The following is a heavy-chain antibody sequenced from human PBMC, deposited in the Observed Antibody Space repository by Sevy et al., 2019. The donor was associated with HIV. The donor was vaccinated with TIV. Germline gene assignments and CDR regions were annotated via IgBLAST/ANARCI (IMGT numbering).Heavy chain of an antibody. Sequence: GGSLRLSCAASGFTFSSYGMHWVRQAPGKGLEWVAVIWYDGSNKYYADSVKGRFTISRDNSKNTLYLQMNSLRAEDTAVYYCARGRITMIVDYYYGMDVWGQGTTVTVSS. V-gene: IGHV3-33*01. CDR2: IWYDGSNK. CDR3: ARGRITMIVDYYYGMDV. CDR1: GFTFSSYG. D-gene: IGHD3-22*01. J-gene: IGHJ6*02.